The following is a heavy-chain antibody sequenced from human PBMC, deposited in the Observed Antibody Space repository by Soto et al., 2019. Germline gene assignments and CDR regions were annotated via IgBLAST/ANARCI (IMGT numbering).Heavy chain of an antibody. D-gene: IGHD3-10*01. V-gene: IGHV3-72*01. Sequence: GGSLRLSCAASGFTFSDHYMDWVRQAPGKGLEWVGRARNKANSYTTEYAASVKGRFTISRDDSENSFYLQMNSLKTEDTAVYYCARDFKGWFGESTYYYYYGMDVWGQGTTVTVSS. CDR2: ARNKANSYTT. J-gene: IGHJ6*02. CDR1: GFTFSDHY. CDR3: ARDFKGWFGESTYYYYYGMDV.